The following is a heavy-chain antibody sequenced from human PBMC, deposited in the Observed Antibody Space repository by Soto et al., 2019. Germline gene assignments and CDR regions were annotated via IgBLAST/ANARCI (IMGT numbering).Heavy chain of an antibody. D-gene: IGHD3-3*01. Sequence: QVQLVQSGAEVKKPGSSVKVSCKASGGTFSSYAISWVRQAPGQGLEWMGGIIPIFGTANYAQKFQGRVTITADESTGTAYMELSSLRSEDTAVYYCASAFWSGYYRYYYGMDVWGQGTTVTVSS. J-gene: IGHJ6*02. CDR2: IIPIFGTA. V-gene: IGHV1-69*01. CDR3: ASAFWSGYYRYYYGMDV. CDR1: GGTFSSYA.